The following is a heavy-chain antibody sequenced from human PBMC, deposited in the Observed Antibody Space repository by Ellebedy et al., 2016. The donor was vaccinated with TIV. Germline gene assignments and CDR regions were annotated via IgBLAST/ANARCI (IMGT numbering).Heavy chain of an antibody. CDR2: ISYDGSER. CDR3: VTSAVGHSHGYYFDY. V-gene: IGHV3-30-3*01. Sequence: PGGSLRPSCTVSGFTFSSYAIHWVRLAPGKGLEWLTLISYDGSERYNAGSVKGRFTISRDNSKNTVYLQMNGLTAEDTAVYYCVTSAVGHSHGYYFDYWGQGTLVTVSA. D-gene: IGHD3-22*01. J-gene: IGHJ4*02. CDR1: GFTFSSYA.